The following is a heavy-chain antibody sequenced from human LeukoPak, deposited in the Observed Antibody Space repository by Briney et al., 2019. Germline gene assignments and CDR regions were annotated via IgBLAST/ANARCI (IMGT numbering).Heavy chain of an antibody. Sequence: GGSLRLSCAASGFTFSDYYMSWIRQAPGKGLEWVSHISSSGSTIYYADSVKGRFTISRDNAKNSLYLQMNSLRAEDTAVYYCARAGARSIAAALRFPDYWGQGTLVTVSS. CDR1: GFTFSDYY. V-gene: IGHV3-11*01. J-gene: IGHJ4*02. CDR2: ISSSGSTI. CDR3: ARAGARSIAAALRFPDY. D-gene: IGHD6-13*01.